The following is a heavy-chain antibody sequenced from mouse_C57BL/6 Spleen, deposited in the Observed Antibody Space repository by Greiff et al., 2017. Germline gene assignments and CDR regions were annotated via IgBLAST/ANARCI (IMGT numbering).Heavy chain of an antibody. CDR2: IRLKSDNYAT. Sequence: EVMLVESGGGLVQPGGSMKLSCVASGFTFSNYWMNWVRQSPEKGLEWVAQIRLKSDNYATHYAESVKGRFTISRDDSKSSVYLQMNKFRAEDTGIYYCTQTGGGFAYWGQGTLVTVSA. CDR3: TQTGGGFAY. V-gene: IGHV6-3*01. J-gene: IGHJ3*01. D-gene: IGHD4-1*01. CDR1: GFTFSNYW.